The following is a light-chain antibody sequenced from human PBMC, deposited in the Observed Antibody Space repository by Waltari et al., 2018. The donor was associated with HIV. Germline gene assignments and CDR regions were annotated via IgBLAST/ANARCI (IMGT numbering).Light chain of an antibody. Sequence: SYELTQPSSVSVSPGQTARITCSGDVLAKKYARWFQQKPGQAPVLVIYKDSERPSGIPGGFSGSNSGTKVTFTLSGAQVEDEADYYWYSAAYNHRGVFGGGTKPTVL. V-gene: IGLV3-27*01. CDR2: KDS. J-gene: IGLJ3*02. CDR1: VLAKKY. CDR3: YSAAYNHRGV.